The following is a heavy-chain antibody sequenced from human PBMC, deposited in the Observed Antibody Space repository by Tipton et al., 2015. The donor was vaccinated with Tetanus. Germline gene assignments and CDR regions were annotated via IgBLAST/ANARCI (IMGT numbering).Heavy chain of an antibody. J-gene: IGHJ5*02. CDR1: GGPIRDSDYY. Sequence: TLSLTCSVSGGPIRDSDYYWGWVRLPPGKGLEWIAGIYYSGNSYYNPTFQSRVTISVDTSRNQFSLRRSSVTAADTAVYYCARGSFAYDRWGQGALVTVSS. V-gene: IGHV4-39*01. CDR3: ARGSFAYDR. CDR2: IYYSGNS.